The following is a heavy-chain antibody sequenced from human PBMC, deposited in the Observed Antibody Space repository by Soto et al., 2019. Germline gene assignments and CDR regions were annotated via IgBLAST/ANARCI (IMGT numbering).Heavy chain of an antibody. CDR3: VRWAITTAWFDAFDL. D-gene: IGHD3-9*01. CDR2: IWDDGRDK. J-gene: IGHJ3*01. V-gene: IGHV3-33*03. Sequence: GGSLRLSCVASGFTLSSRGMHWVRQAPGKGLEWVSFIWDDGRDKYYADSVEGRFLISRDNSKNTMNLQVKSLRPEDTALYYCVRWAITTAWFDAFDLCGRGTMGTVS. CDR1: GFTLSSRG.